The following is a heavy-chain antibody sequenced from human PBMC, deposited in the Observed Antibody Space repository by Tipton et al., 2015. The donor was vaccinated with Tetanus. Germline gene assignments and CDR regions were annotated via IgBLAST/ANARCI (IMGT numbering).Heavy chain of an antibody. CDR3: ARLHLRTFASSSGY. J-gene: IGHJ4*02. CDR2: LSGSGGST. V-gene: IGHV3-23*01. CDR1: GLTFSSYA. Sequence: SLRLSCAASGLTFSSYAMTWVRQAPGRGLEWVSTLSGSGGSTYYADSVKGRFTISRDNSKNTLYLQMNSLRAEDTAMYFCARLHLRTFASSSGYWGQGTMVTVSS. D-gene: IGHD6-6*01.